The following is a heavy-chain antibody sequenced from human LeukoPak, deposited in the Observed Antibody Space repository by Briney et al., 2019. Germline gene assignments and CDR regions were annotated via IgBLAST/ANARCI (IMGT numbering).Heavy chain of an antibody. CDR1: GGSISSGGYY. D-gene: IGHD6-25*01. CDR3: ARVVAADDALDI. V-gene: IGHV4-31*03. CDR2: IYYSGST. Sequence: SQTLSLTCTVSGGSISSGGYYWSWIRQHPGKGLEWFGYIYYSGSTYYNPSLKSRVTISVDTSKNQFSLKLSSVTAADTAVYYCARVVAADDALDIWGQGTMVTVSS. J-gene: IGHJ3*02.